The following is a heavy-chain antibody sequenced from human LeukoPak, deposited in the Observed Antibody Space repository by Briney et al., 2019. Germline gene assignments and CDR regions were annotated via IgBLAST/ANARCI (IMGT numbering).Heavy chain of an antibody. J-gene: IGHJ4*02. V-gene: IGHV3-23*01. CDR3: ARIVRYSSSWDY. CDR2: LTGDGNT. D-gene: IGHD6-13*01. CDR1: GFTFTSYA. Sequence: GGSLRLSCAASGFTFTSYAMSWVRQAPGKGLEWVSVLTGDGNTYYADSVKGRFTNSRDDSKNTLFLQMNSLRAEDTAVYYCARIVRYSSSWDYWGQGTLVTVSS.